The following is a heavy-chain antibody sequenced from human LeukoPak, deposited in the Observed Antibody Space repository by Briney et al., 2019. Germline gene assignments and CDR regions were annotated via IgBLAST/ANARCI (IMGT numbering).Heavy chain of an antibody. V-gene: IGHV4-4*07. CDR1: GGSISSYY. CDR2: IYTSGST. CDR3: AREMGYDFWSANGYYYMDV. Sequence: SETLSLTSTVSGGSISSYYWSWIRQPAGKGLEWIGRIYTSGSTNYNPSLKSRVTMSVDTSKNQFSLKLSSVTAADTAVYYCAREMGYDFWSANGYYYMDVWGKGPTVTVSS. J-gene: IGHJ6*03. D-gene: IGHD3-3*01.